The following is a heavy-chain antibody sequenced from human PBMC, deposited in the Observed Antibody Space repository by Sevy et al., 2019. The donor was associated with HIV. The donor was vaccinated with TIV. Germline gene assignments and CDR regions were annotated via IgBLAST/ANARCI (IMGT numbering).Heavy chain of an antibody. CDR1: GFTFSNYA. CDR3: ARGGYYYDNAAYYALDS. Sequence: GGSLRLSCAATGFTFSNYAMHWVRQTPGKGLEWVAIIWSDGRFENHGYSVKGRFTISRDNSKNTLYLQMNNVRVEDTAVYYCARGGYYYDNAAYYALDSWGQGTLVTVSS. D-gene: IGHD3-22*01. V-gene: IGHV3-33*01. CDR2: IWSDGRFE. J-gene: IGHJ4*02.